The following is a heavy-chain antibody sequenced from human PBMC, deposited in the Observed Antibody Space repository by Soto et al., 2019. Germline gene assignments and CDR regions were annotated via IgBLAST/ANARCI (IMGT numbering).Heavy chain of an antibody. CDR2: IYYSGST. Sequence: QVQLQESGPGLVKPSETLSLTCTVSGGSVSSGSYYWSWIRQPPGKGLEWIGYIYYSGSTNYNPSLKSRVTISVDTSKNQFSLKLSSVTAADTAVYYCARDRGIQLWFGDGMDVWGQGTTVTVSS. V-gene: IGHV4-61*01. CDR1: GGSVSSGSYY. CDR3: ARDRGIQLWFGDGMDV. J-gene: IGHJ6*02. D-gene: IGHD5-18*01.